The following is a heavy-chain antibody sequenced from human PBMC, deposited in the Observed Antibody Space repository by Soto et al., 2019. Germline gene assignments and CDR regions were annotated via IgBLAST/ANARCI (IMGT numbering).Heavy chain of an antibody. CDR3: ARTNMSGWYGRGGMDV. CDR1: GYTFTSYG. D-gene: IGHD6-19*01. V-gene: IGHV1-18*01. CDR2: ISAYNGNT. Sequence: QVPLVQSGAEVKKPGASVKVSCKASGYTFTSYGISWVRQAPGQGLEWIGWISAYNGNTNYAQKLQGRVTMTTDTSTSTAYMELRSLRSDDTAVYYCARTNMSGWYGRGGMDVWGQGTTVTVSS. J-gene: IGHJ6*02.